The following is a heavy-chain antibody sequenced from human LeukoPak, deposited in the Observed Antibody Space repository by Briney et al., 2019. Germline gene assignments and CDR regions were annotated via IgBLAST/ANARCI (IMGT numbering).Heavy chain of an antibody. CDR2: IYYSGTT. V-gene: IGHV4-39*07. Sequence: SETLSLTCTVSGGSISSSPYYWGWIRQPPGKGLEWIGSIYYSGTTHYNPSLESRVTISVDTSKNQFSLKLASVTAADTAIYYCAKGAGGFSYYNWFDPWGQGALVTVSS. CDR3: AKGAGGFSYYNWFDP. CDR1: GGSISSSPYY. J-gene: IGHJ5*02. D-gene: IGHD5-18*01.